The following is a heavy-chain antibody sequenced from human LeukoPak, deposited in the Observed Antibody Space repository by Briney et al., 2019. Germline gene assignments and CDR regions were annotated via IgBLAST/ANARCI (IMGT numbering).Heavy chain of an antibody. D-gene: IGHD3-22*01. CDR2: IYPSGDS. CDR1: GGSISSGSFY. Sequence: SETLSLTCTVSGGSISSGSFYWSWIRQTAGKGLEWIGRIYPSGDSQYSPSFRSRATISLDTRNQFSLKLSSVTAADTAVYFCARGYDRNGYQSRGFDYWGQGAMVNVSS. J-gene: IGHJ4*02. V-gene: IGHV4-61*02. CDR3: ARGYDRNGYQSRGFDY.